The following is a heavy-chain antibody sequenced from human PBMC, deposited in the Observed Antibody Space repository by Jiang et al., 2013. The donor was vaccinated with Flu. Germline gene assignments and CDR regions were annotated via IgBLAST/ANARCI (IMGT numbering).Heavy chain of an antibody. D-gene: IGHD2-21*02. V-gene: IGHV3-33*01. CDR2: IWFDGGTK. Sequence: QLVESEGGVVQPGTSLRLSCVASGFTFSRFGMHWVRQAPGQGLEWVAVIWFDGGTKYYSQSVRGRFTISRDNSKNTVYLEMSSLRAEDTALYYCVRTADLDLGLDYWGQGALVTVSS. CDR3: VRTADLDLGLDY. J-gene: IGHJ4*02. CDR1: GFTFSRFG.